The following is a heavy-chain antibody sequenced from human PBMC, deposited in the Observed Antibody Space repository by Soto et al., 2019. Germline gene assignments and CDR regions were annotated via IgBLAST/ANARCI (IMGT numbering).Heavy chain of an antibody. CDR1: GFTLSSYG. V-gene: IGHV3-30*18. CDR2: ISYDGSNK. D-gene: IGHD6-19*01. CDR3: AKDTGQWLVDY. J-gene: IGHJ4*02. Sequence: LRLSCAASGFTLSSYGMHWVRQAPGKGLGWVAVISYDGSNKYYADSVKGRFTISRDNSKNTLYLQMNSLRAEDTAVYYCAKDTGQWLVDYWGQGTLVTVSS.